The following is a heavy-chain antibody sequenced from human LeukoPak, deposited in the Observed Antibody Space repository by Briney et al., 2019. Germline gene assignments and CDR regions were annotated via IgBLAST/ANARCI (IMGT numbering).Heavy chain of an antibody. CDR3: TRSSNNNA. D-gene: IGHD1-14*01. CDR1: GFTFSSAS. J-gene: IGHJ5*02. V-gene: IGHV3-15*01. Sequence: GESLRLSCAASGFTFSSASMNWVRQAPGQGLEWVGRIKSKLDGWTADYGAPLKGRFTITRDDSKRTLYLQMNNLKTEDTAVYYCTRSSNNNAWGQGILVTVAS. CDR2: IKSKLDGWTA.